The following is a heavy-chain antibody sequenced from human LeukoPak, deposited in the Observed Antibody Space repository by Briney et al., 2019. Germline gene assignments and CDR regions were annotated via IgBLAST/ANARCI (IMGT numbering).Heavy chain of an antibody. V-gene: IGHV3-30*02. CDR3: AKEGTASKPSDLDY. J-gene: IGHJ4*02. D-gene: IGHD1-1*01. Sequence: PGESLGLSCAASGFTFTDYGIHWVRQAPGKGLEWVAFIRYDGTIKYYADSVKGRFTISRGNSRNTLYLQMNSLRTEDTAVYYCAKEGTASKPSDLDYWGQGTLVTVSS. CDR1: GFTFTDYG. CDR2: IRYDGTIK.